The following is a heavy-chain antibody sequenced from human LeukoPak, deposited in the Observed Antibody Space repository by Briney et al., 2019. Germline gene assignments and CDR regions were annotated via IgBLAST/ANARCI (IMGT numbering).Heavy chain of an antibody. Sequence: PSETLSLTCTVSGGSINSYFWTWSRQPAGKGLEWIGRIYTGGSTNYNPSLKSRVTMSVDTSKNQFSLKLSSVTAADTAVYYCARQEGGIVGPYWGQGTLVTVSS. CDR2: IYTGGST. CDR1: GGSINSYF. V-gene: IGHV4-4*07. CDR3: ARQEGGIVGPY. J-gene: IGHJ4*02. D-gene: IGHD1-26*01.